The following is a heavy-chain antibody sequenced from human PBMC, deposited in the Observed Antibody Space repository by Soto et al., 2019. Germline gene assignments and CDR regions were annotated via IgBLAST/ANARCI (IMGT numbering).Heavy chain of an antibody. Sequence: GGSLRLSCVASGFTFSDYGMHWVRQAPGKGLEWLGFIGYDGSKEYYGDSVKGRFTSSRDNSKNTVFLQTDSLRAEDTAVYYCARATVAGSYYFDYWGQGTLVTVSS. CDR2: IGYDGSKE. V-gene: IGHV3-30*02. CDR3: ARATVAGSYYFDY. J-gene: IGHJ4*02. D-gene: IGHD6-19*01. CDR1: GFTFSDYG.